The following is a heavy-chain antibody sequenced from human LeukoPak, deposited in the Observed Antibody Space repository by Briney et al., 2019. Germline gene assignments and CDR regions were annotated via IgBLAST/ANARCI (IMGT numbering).Heavy chain of an antibody. V-gene: IGHV3-21*04. CDR1: GFSFSSYT. CDR2: ISGSSYYI. Sequence: GGSLRLSCVASGFSFSSYTMNWVRQTPGKGLEWVSSISGSSYYIYYADSVKGRFTISRDNSKNTLYLQMNSLRAEDTAVYYCAKIGGGWYNYWGQGTLVTVSS. D-gene: IGHD6-19*01. CDR3: AKIGGGWYNY. J-gene: IGHJ4*02.